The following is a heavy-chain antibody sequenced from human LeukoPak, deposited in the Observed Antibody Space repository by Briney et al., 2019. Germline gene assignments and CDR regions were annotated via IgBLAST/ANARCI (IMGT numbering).Heavy chain of an antibody. J-gene: IGHJ6*02. CDR1: GGSISSGDYY. CDR2: IYYSGST. Sequence: PSQTLSLTCTVSGGSISSGDYYWSWIRQPPGKGLEWIGYIYYSGSTYYNPSLKSRVTISVDTSKNQFSLKLSSVTAADTAVCYCASGYSYGYPYGMDVWGQGTTVTVSS. D-gene: IGHD5-18*01. V-gene: IGHV4-30-4*01. CDR3: ASGYSYGYPYGMDV.